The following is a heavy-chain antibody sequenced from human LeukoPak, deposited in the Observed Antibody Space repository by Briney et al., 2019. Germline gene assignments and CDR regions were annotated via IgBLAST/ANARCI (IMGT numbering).Heavy chain of an antibody. CDR1: GFTFATYA. CDR3: ARGSPGGDRLPFDS. Sequence: GGSLRLSCAASGFTFATYAMSWVRRAPGKGLQRVAAISAGGTSTYYADSVKGQFTISRDNSKNTIYLQMNSPRVEDTAMYYCARGSPGGDRLPFDSWGQGILVTVSS. V-gene: IGHV3-23*01. D-gene: IGHD4-17*01. J-gene: IGHJ4*02. CDR2: ISAGGTST.